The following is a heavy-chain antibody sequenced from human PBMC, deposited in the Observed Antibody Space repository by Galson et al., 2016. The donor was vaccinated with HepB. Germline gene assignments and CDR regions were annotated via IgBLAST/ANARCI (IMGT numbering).Heavy chain of an antibody. CDR2: ISSDGSTT. CDR1: GFTFSLYW. CDR3: GREFGAPETYYHYYGMDV. J-gene: IGHJ6*02. D-gene: IGHD3-10*01. Sequence: SLRLSCAASGFTFSLYWMHWVRQAPGKGLVWVSRISSDGSTTNYADSVKGRFTISRDNAKNTLYLQMNSLRAEDTAVYYCGREFGAPETYYHYYGMDVWGPGTTVTVSS. V-gene: IGHV3-74*01.